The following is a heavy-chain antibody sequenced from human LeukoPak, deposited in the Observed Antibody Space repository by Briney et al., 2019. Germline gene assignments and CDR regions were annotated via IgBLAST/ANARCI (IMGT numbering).Heavy chain of an antibody. J-gene: IGHJ4*02. D-gene: IGHD2-8*01. CDR2: IYTSGNT. V-gene: IGHV4-4*07. Sequence: SETLSLTCTVSGASISTYYWSWIRQPAGKGLEWIGRIYTSGNTNYNPSLKSRVTMSVDTSKNHFSMKLSSVTAADTAVYYCSRENGAFSPFGYWGQGTLVTVLS. CDR1: GASISTYY. CDR3: SRENGAFSPFGY.